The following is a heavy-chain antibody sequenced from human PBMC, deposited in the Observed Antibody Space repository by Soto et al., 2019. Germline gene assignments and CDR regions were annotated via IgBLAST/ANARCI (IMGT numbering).Heavy chain of an antibody. CDR2: IYYSGST. V-gene: IGHV4-59*01. J-gene: IGHJ4*02. CDR1: GGSISSYY. Sequence: PSETLSLTYTVSGGSISSYYWSWILQPPGKGLEWIGYIYYSGSTNYNPSLKSRVTISVDTSKNQFSLKLSSVTAADTAVYYCARVAPYSSSFSFDYWGQGILVTVSS. D-gene: IGHD6-6*01. CDR3: ARVAPYSSSFSFDY.